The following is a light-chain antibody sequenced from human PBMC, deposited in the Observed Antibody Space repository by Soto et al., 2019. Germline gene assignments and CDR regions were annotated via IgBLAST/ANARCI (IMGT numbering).Light chain of an antibody. J-gene: IGKJ1*01. CDR3: QQRSNWPPT. CDR1: QNIRSR. CDR2: DAS. Sequence: DFQMTQSPSTLSASVGDRVTITCRASQNIRSRLAWFQQKPGKPPKILIYDASSLESGVPQRFSGSGSGTDFTLTISSLEPEDFEVYYCQQRSNWPPTFGQGTKVDIK. V-gene: IGKV1-5*01.